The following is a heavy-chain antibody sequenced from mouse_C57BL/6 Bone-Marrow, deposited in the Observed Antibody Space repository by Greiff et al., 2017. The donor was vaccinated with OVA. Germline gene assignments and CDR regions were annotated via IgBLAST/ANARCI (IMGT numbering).Heavy chain of an antibody. CDR3: ARLGGLPRSFDY. CDR1: GFTFSDYG. J-gene: IGHJ2*01. V-gene: IGHV5-17*01. D-gene: IGHD2-2*01. Sequence: EVKLVESGGGLVKPGGSLKLSCAASGFTFSDYGMHWVRQAPEKGLEWVAYISSGSSTIYYADTVKGRFTISRDNAKNTLFLQMTSLRSEDTAMYYCARLGGLPRSFDYWGQGTTLTVSS. CDR2: ISSGSSTI.